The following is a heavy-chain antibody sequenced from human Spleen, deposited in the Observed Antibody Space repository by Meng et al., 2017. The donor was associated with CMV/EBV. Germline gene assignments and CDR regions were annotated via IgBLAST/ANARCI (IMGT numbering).Heavy chain of an antibody. Sequence: CKGSGYVFTTYWIGWVRQIPGKGLEWMGTIYPGDSDTRYSPSFQGQVTISADKSISTAYLQWSSLKASDTAMYYCAAGFLSDYYSDYWGQGTLVTVSS. V-gene: IGHV5-51*01. CDR1: GYVFTTYW. CDR2: IYPGDSDT. D-gene: IGHD3-3*01. CDR3: AAGFLSDYYSDY. J-gene: IGHJ4*02.